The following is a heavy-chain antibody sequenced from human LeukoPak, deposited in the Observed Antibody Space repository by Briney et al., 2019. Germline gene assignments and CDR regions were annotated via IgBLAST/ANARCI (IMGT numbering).Heavy chain of an antibody. V-gene: IGHV3-30*03. CDR1: GFTFRSYG. CDR2: TSYDGSNK. Sequence: GGSLRLSCAASGFTFRSYGMHWVRQAPGKGLEWVAVTSYDGSNKYYADSVKGRFTISRDNSKNTLYLQMNSLRAEDTAVYYCARDLSRSVVAAAGTGMGYWGQGTLVTVSS. CDR3: ARDLSRSVVAAAGTGMGY. J-gene: IGHJ4*02. D-gene: IGHD6-13*01.